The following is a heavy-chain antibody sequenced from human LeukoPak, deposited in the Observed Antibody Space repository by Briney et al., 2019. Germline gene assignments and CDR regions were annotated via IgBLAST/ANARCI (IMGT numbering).Heavy chain of an antibody. CDR1: GFTFSSYG. CDR2: ISYDGSNK. CDR3: ARDLSSGSPDY. D-gene: IGHD1-26*01. V-gene: IGHV3-30*03. J-gene: IGHJ4*02. Sequence: GGSLRLSCAASGFTFSSYGMHWARQAPGKGLEWVAVISYDGSNKYYADSVKGRFTISRDNSKNTLYLQMNSLRAEDTALYYCARDLSSGSPDYWGQGTLVTVSS.